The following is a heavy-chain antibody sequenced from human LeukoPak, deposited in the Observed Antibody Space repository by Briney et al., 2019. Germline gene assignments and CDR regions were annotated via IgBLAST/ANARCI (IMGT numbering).Heavy chain of an antibody. CDR1: GFTFSNYW. CDR2: IKEDESEK. D-gene: IGHD3/OR15-3a*01. CDR3: ARGFGWTDY. V-gene: IGHV3-7*05. Sequence: PGGSLRLSCAASGFTFSNYWMSWVRQAPGKGLEWVANIKEDESEKYYVDSVKGRFAVSRDNAKNSLYLQMNSLRAEDTAVYYCARGFGWTDYWGQGTLVTVSS. J-gene: IGHJ4*02.